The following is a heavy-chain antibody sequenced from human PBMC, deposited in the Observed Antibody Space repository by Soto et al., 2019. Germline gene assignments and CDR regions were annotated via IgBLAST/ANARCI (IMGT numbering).Heavy chain of an antibody. D-gene: IGHD3-22*01. CDR3: TRRGDTSGYHIFDF. J-gene: IGHJ4*02. V-gene: IGHV5-51*01. CDR1: GYSFTSYW. CDR2: IYPGDSDT. Sequence: GESLKISCKGSGYSFTSYWIGWVRQMPGKGLEWMGIIYPGDSDTRYSPSFQGQVTISADRSISTAYLQWSSLKASDAAMYYCTRRGDTSGYHIFDFWGQGTLVTVSS.